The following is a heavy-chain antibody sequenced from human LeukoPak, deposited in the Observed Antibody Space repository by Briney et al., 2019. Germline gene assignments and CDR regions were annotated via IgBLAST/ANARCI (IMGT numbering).Heavy chain of an antibody. V-gene: IGHV4-61*01. Sequence: SETLSLTCTVSGGSVSSGSYYWNWIRQPPGKGLEWIGFIYYNGSTNYNPSLKSRVTMSVDTSKNQFSLKLTSVTAADTAIYYCAREGFDDFDSQHWGQGTLVTVSS. CDR3: AREGFDDFDSQH. CDR2: IYYNGST. J-gene: IGHJ1*01. D-gene: IGHD2-21*01. CDR1: GGSVSSGSYY.